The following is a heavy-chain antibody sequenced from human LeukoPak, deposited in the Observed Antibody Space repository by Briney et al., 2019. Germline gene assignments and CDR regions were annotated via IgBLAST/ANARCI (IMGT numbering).Heavy chain of an antibody. CDR2: ISGSGGST. CDR1: GFTFSSYA. J-gene: IGHJ4*02. CDR3: AKDRKWGYYDSSGLID. D-gene: IGHD3-22*01. Sequence: GGSLRLSCAASGFTFSSYAMSWVRQAPGKGLEWVSAISGSGGSTYYADSVKGRFTISRDNSKNTLYLQMNSLRAEDTAVYYCAKDRKWGYYDSSGLIDWGQGTLVTVSS. V-gene: IGHV3-23*01.